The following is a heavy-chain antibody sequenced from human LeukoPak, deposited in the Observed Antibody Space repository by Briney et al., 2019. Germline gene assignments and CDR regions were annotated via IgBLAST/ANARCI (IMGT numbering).Heavy chain of an antibody. Sequence: PGGSLRLSCAASGFTFSSYAMSWVRQAPGKGLEWVSAISGSAGSTYYAGSVKGRFTISRDNSKNTLYVQMNSLRAEDTAVYYCAKETRESSGWYFDDWGQGTLVTVSS. J-gene: IGHJ4*02. V-gene: IGHV3-23*01. CDR3: AKETRESSGWYFDD. D-gene: IGHD6-19*01. CDR2: ISGSAGST. CDR1: GFTFSSYA.